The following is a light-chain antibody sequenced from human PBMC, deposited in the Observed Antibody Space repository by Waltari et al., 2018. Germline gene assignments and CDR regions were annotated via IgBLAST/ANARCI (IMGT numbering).Light chain of an antibody. V-gene: IGLV2-14*01. CDR1: SRDVGGYKY. CDR3: SSYTSSSTLNWV. J-gene: IGLJ3*02. Sequence: QSALTHPASVSGSPGQAITISCTGTSRDVGGYKYVSWYQQHPGKAPNLMIYEVSNRPPGVSNRFSGSKSGNTASLTISGLQAEDEADYYCSSYTSSSTLNWVFGGGTKLTVL. CDR2: EVS.